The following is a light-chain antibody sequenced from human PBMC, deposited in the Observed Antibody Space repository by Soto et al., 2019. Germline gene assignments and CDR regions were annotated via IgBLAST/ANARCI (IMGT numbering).Light chain of an antibody. CDR3: MQGSHWPRT. V-gene: IGKV2-30*02. Sequence: DVVMTQSPLSLPVTLGQPASISCRSSQSLVHSDGNTYLSWYQQRPGQSPRRLIYRISNRDSGVPDSFGGSGSGTDFTLEISRVEAEDVGVYFCMQGSHWPRTFGQGTKVEIK. CDR2: RIS. J-gene: IGKJ1*01. CDR1: QSLVHSDGNTY.